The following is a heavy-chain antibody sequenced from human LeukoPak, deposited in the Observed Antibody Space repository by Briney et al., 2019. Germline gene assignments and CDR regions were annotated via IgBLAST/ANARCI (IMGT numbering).Heavy chain of an antibody. D-gene: IGHD3-9*01. CDR1: GCTFTSYD. V-gene: IGHV1-8*01. CDR2: MNPNSGNT. CDR3: ASRLRYFDWLPNYYYYGMDV. J-gene: IGHJ6*02. Sequence: ASVKVSCKASGCTFTSYDINWVRQATGQGLEWMGWMNPNSGNTGYAQKFQGRVTMTRNTSISTAYMELSSLRSEDTAVYYCASRLRYFDWLPNYYYYGMDVWGQGTTVTVSS.